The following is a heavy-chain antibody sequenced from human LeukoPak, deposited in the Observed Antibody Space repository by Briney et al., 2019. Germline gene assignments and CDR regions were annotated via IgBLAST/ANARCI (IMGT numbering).Heavy chain of an antibody. V-gene: IGHV4-59*12. CDR3: ASSGSRWLIDKTYSPY. CDR1: GGSISSYY. J-gene: IGHJ4*02. D-gene: IGHD3-22*01. Sequence: SETLSLTCTVSGGSISSYYWSWIRQPAGKGLEWIGYIYYSGSTNYNPSLKSRVTISVDTSKNQFSLKLSSVTAADTAVYYCASSGSRWLIDKTYSPYWGQGTLVTVSS. CDR2: IYYSGST.